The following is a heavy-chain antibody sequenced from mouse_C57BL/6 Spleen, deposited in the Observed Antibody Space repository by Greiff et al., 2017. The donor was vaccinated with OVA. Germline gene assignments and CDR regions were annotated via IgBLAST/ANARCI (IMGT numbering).Heavy chain of an antibody. V-gene: IGHV5-17*01. CDR1: GFTFSDYG. J-gene: IGHJ4*01. CDR2: ISSGSSTI. D-gene: IGHD2-10*01. CDR3: ARRAYYGNPYYAMDY. Sequence: EVQLVESGGGLVKPGGSLKLSCAASGFTFSDYGMHWVRQAPEKGLEWVAYISSGSSTIYYADTVKGRFTISRDNAKNTLFLQMTSLRSEDTAMYYCARRAYYGNPYYAMDYWGQGTSVTVSS.